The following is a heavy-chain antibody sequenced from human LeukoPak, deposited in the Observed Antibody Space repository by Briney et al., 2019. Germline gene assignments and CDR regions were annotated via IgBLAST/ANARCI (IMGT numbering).Heavy chain of an antibody. D-gene: IGHD2-2*01. J-gene: IGHJ4*02. V-gene: IGHV3-53*01. CDR3: TSTQPGMLCSSTSCSLDY. CDR2: IYTGGST. CDR1: GFTVSSKY. Sequence: GGSLRLSCAASGFTVSSKYMSWVRQAPGKGLERVSVIYTGGSTYYADSVKGRFTISRDNSENTLYLQMNSLRVEDTAVYYCTSTQPGMLCSSTSCSLDYWGQGVLVTVSS.